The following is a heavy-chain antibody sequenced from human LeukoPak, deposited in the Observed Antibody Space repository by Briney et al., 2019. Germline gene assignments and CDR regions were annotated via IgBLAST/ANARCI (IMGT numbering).Heavy chain of an antibody. CDR2: ISGSGGST. J-gene: IGHJ4*02. D-gene: IGHD1-26*01. V-gene: IGHV3-23*01. Sequence: GGSLGLSCAASEFTFSTYAMSWVRQAPGRGLEWVSGISGSGGSTYYADSVKGRFTFSSDNSKNTLYLQMNSLRADDTAVYYCAKDRHSGNYWDFDYWGQGTLVTVSS. CDR3: AKDRHSGNYWDFDY. CDR1: EFTFSTYA.